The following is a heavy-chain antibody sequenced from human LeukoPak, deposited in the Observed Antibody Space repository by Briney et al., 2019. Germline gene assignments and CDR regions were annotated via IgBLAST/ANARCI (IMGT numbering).Heavy chain of an antibody. J-gene: IGHJ1*01. CDR3: ARAPHSKHYYDSPKFFQH. D-gene: IGHD3-22*01. CDR2: INPNSGGT. V-gene: IGHV1-2*02. CDR1: GYTFTGYY. Sequence: GASVKVSCKASGYTFTGYYMHWVRQAPGQGLEWMGWINPNSGGTNYAQKFQGRVTMTRDTSISTAYMELSRLRSDDTAVYYCARAPHSKHYYDSPKFFQHWGQGTLVTVSS.